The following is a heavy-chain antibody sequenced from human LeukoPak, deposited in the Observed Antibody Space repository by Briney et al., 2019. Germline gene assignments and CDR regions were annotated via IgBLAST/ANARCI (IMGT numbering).Heavy chain of an antibody. D-gene: IGHD6-6*01. J-gene: IGHJ6*02. CDR2: VSSSGST. V-gene: IGHV4-59*01. CDR1: GGSINTYY. CDR3: ARDQQLALQSGHDYYYGMDV. Sequence: SETLSLTCTVSGGSINTYYWSWIRQAPGKGLEWIGFVSSSGSTYYNPSLKSRVTISVDTSKNQFSVKLKSVTPADTAVYYCARDQQLALQSGHDYYYGMDVWGQGTTVTVSS.